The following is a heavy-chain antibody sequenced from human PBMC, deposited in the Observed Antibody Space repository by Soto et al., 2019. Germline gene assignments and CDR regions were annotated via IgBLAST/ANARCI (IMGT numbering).Heavy chain of an antibody. CDR1: GYTFTSYA. CDR3: ARDPWNYVSGWFDP. J-gene: IGHJ5*02. CDR2: INAGNDNT. D-gene: IGHD1-7*01. Sequence: ASVKVSCKASGYTFTSYAIHWVRQAPGQRLEWMGWINAGNDNTKYSQKFQGRVTITRDTSASTAYMELSSLRSEDTAVYYCARDPWNYVSGWFDPWGQGTLVTVSS. V-gene: IGHV1-3*01.